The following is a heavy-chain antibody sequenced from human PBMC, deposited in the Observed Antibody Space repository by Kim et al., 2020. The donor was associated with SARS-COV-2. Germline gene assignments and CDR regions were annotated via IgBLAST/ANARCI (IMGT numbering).Heavy chain of an antibody. CDR2: ISWDGGST. Sequence: GGSLRLSCAASGFTFDDYAMHWVRQAPGKGLEWVSLISWDGGSTYYADSVKGRFTISRDNSKNSLYLQMNSLRAEDTALYYCAKDIEYCSGGSCRGLNYYYYGMDVWGQGTTVTVSS. V-gene: IGHV3-43D*03. CDR1: GFTFDDYA. D-gene: IGHD2-15*01. J-gene: IGHJ6*02. CDR3: AKDIEYCSGGSCRGLNYYYYGMDV.